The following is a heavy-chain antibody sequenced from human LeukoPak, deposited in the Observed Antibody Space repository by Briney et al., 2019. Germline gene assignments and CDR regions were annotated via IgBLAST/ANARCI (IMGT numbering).Heavy chain of an antibody. CDR2: INHSGST. CDR1: GGSFSGYY. Sequence: PSETLSLTCAVYGGSFSGYYWSWIRQPPGKGLEWIGEINHSGSTNYNPSLKSRVTISVDTSKNQFSLKLSSVTAADTAVYYCARHPAGLPLFDNWGQGTLVTVSS. V-gene: IGHV4-34*01. D-gene: IGHD5-18*01. J-gene: IGHJ4*02. CDR3: ARHPAGLPLFDN.